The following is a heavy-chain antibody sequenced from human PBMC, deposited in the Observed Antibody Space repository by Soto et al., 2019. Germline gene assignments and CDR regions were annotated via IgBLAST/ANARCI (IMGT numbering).Heavy chain of an antibody. Sequence: ASVKVSCKASGGTFSSYAISWGRQAPEQGLEWMGGIIPIFGTANYAQKFQGRGTITADESTSTAYRELSSRGSEDTAGDECKRGQRWETPALIPFDYWGQGTLVTVSS. CDR1: GGTFSSYA. J-gene: IGHJ4*02. D-gene: IGHD4-17*01. V-gene: IGHV1-69*01. CDR3: KRGQRWETPALIPFDY. CDR2: IIPIFGTA.